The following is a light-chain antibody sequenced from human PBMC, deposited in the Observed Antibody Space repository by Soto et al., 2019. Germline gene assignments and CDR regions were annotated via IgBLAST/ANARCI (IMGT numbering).Light chain of an antibody. CDR1: QTVLHGSNY. V-gene: IGKV4-1*01. CDR3: QQYYTTPVT. Sequence: DIVMTQSPDSLSVSLGERATINCKSSQTVLHGSNYLAWYQQRAGQPPKLLIYWASTRETGVPDRFSDSGSGTDFTLTISSLQAEDVAVYYCQQYYTTPVTFGQGTKVEI. CDR2: WAS. J-gene: IGKJ1*01.